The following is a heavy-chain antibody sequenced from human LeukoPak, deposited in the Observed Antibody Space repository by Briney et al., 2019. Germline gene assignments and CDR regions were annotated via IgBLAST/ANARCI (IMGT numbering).Heavy chain of an antibody. CDR2: IYPGDSDT. CDR1: GYSFTSYW. Sequence: GEALKISCKGSGYSFTSYWIGWVRQIPGKGLEWVGIIYPGDSDTRYSPSFQGQVTISADKSISTACLQWSSLKASDTAMYYCARLITMIVVRTGAFDIWGQGTMVTVSS. J-gene: IGHJ3*02. CDR3: ARLITMIVVRTGAFDI. D-gene: IGHD3-22*01. V-gene: IGHV5-51*01.